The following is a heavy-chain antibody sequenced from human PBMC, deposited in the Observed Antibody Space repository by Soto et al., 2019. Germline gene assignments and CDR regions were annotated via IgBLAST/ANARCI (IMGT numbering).Heavy chain of an antibody. CDR1: GFSFSGYN. D-gene: IGHD3-22*01. V-gene: IGHV3-21*01. Sequence: EVQLVESGGGLVKPGGSLRLSCAASGFSFSGYNMNWVRQAPGKGLEWVSSISGDSNYIYYEDSVQGRFTISRDNAKNAVYLQMNSLRAEDTAVYYCARVVYFDRSAYGLWGQGTMVTVSS. CDR2: ISGDSNYI. J-gene: IGHJ3*01. CDR3: ARVVYFDRSAYGL.